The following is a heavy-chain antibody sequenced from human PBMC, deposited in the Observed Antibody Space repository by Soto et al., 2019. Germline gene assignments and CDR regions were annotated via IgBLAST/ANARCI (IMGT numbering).Heavy chain of an antibody. J-gene: IGHJ6*02. CDR1: GYTFTSYG. V-gene: IGHV1-18*01. CDR2: ISAYNGNT. D-gene: IGHD3-10*01. CDR3: ARDSGRINYYGSGSYPDYYYYGMDV. Sequence: ASVKVSCKASGYTFTSYGISWVRQAPGQGLEWMGWISAYNGNTNYAQKLQGGVTMTTDTSTSTAYMELRSLRSDDTAVYYCARDSGRINYYGSGSYPDYYYYGMDVWGQGTTVTVSS.